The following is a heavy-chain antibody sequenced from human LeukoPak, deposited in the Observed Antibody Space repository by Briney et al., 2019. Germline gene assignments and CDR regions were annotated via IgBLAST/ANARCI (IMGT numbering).Heavy chain of an antibody. J-gene: IGHJ5*02. CDR2: INHSGST. CDR3: ARIYFRDGYIIPSHNKNWFDP. CDR1: GGSFSGYY. V-gene: IGHV4-34*01. Sequence: TSETLSLTCAVYGGSFSGYYWSWIRQPPGKGLEWIGEINHSGSTNYNPSLKSRVTISVDTSKNQFSLKLSSVTAADTAVYYCARIYFRDGYIIPSHNKNWFDPWGQGTLVTVSS. D-gene: IGHD5-24*01.